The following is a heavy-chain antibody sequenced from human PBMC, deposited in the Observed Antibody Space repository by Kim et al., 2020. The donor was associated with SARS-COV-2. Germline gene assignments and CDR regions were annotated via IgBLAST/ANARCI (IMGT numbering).Heavy chain of an antibody. CDR2: ISGSGGST. J-gene: IGHJ4*02. CDR1: GFTFSSYD. V-gene: IGHV3-23*01. D-gene: IGHD3-10*01. Sequence: GGSLRLSCAASGFTFSSYDMSWVRQAPGKGLEWVSAISGSGGSTYYADSVKGRFTISRDNSKNTLYLQMNSLRAEDTAVYYCEKDPLLWVGESYVDYWGPGTLVTVSS. CDR3: EKDPLLWVGESYVDY.